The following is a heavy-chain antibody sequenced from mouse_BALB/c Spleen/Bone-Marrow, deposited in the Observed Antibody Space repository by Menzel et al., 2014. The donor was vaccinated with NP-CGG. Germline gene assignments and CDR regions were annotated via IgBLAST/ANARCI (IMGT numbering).Heavy chain of an antibody. J-gene: IGHJ4*01. CDR3: ARWGYYYAMDY. CDR2: ISSGSSTI. Sequence: EVQGVESGGGLVRPGGSRKLSCAASGFTFSSLGMHWVRQAPEKGLEWVAYISSGSSTIYYADTVKGRFTISRDNPKNTLFLQMTSLRSEDTAMYYCARWGYYYAMDYWGQGTSVTVSS. CDR1: GFTFSSLG. V-gene: IGHV5-17*02.